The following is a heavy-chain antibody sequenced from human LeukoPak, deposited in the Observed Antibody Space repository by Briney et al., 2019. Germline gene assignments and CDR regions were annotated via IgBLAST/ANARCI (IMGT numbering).Heavy chain of an antibody. D-gene: IGHD3-22*01. V-gene: IGHV3-23*01. J-gene: IGHJ4*02. CDR2: ISGSGGST. CDR3: AKQPAAIVVVIRHFDY. CDR1: GFTFSSCA. Sequence: GGSLRLSCAASGFTFSSCAMSWVRQAPGKGLEWVSAISGSGGSTYYADSVKGRFTISRDNSKNTLYLQMNSLRAEDTAVYYCAKQPAAIVVVIRHFDYWGQGTLVTVSS.